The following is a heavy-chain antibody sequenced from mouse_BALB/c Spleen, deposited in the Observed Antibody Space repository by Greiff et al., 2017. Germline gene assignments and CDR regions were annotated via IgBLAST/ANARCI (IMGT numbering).Heavy chain of an antibody. Sequence: EVQRVESGGGLVKPGGSLKLSCAASGFTFSSYAMSWVRQTPEKRLEWVASISSGGSTYYPDSVKGRFTISRDNARNILYLQMSSLRSEDTAMYYCASIYYDYDEDYYAMDYWGQGTSVTVSS. D-gene: IGHD2-4*01. CDR2: ISSGGST. V-gene: IGHV5-6-5*01. CDR3: ASIYYDYDEDYYAMDY. CDR1: GFTFSSYA. J-gene: IGHJ4*01.